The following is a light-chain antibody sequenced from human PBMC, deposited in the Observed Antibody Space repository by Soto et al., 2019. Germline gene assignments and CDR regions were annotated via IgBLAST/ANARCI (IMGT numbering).Light chain of an antibody. J-gene: IGKJ4*01. Sequence: DIVMTQSPATLSVSPGERVTLSCRASQSVGGKVAWYQQRPGQAPRLLISGASTRATGIPARFSGSGSGTEFPLTISSLQYEDFAVYHCQQYHDWPPLTFGGGTTLESK. CDR2: GAS. CDR1: QSVGGK. CDR3: QQYHDWPPLT. V-gene: IGKV3-15*01.